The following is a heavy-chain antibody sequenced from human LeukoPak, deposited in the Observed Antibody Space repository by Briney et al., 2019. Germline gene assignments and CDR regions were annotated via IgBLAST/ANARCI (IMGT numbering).Heavy chain of an antibody. CDR1: GFRFGAYA. V-gene: IGHV3-23*01. CDR3: AKDPSYYYDSSGYSDY. Sequence: GGSLRLSCRVSGFRFGAYAMTWVRRPPGKGLEWVSAISGSGGSTYYADSVKGRFTISRDNSKNTLYLQMNSLRAEDTAVYYCAKDPSYYYDSSGYSDYWGQGTLVTVSS. J-gene: IGHJ4*02. CDR2: ISGSGGST. D-gene: IGHD3-22*01.